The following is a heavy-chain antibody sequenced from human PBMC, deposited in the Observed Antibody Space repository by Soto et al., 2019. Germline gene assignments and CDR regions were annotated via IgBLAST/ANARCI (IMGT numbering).Heavy chain of an antibody. CDR2: IYYSGST. J-gene: IGHJ4*02. V-gene: IGHV4-39*01. CDR1: GGSISSSSYY. CDR3: ARRVPLFYFDY. Sequence: SETLPPTCTVSGGSISSSSYYWGWIRQPPGKGLEWIGSIYYSGSTYYNPSLKSRVTISVDTSKNQFSLKLSSVTAADTAVYYCARRVPLFYFDYWGQGTLVTVSS.